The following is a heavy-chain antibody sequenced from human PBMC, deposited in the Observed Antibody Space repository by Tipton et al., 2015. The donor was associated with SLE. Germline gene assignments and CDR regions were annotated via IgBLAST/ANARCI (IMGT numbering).Heavy chain of an antibody. J-gene: IGHJ5*02. CDR2: IYYSGST. D-gene: IGHD1-26*01. CDR1: GGSISSSSYY. Sequence: TLSLTCTVSGGSISSSSYYWGWIRQPPGKGLEWIGSIYYSGSTYYNPSLKSRVTISVDTSRNQFSLKLRSVTAADTAVYYCARGSGSYGWFDPWGQGTLVTVSS. CDR3: ARGSGSYGWFDP. V-gene: IGHV4-39*07.